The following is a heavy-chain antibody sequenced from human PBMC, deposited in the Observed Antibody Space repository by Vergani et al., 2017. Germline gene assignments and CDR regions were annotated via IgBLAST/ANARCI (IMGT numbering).Heavy chain of an antibody. CDR2: INPNSGGT. CDR1: GYTFTGYY. Sequence: QVQLVQSGAEVKKPGASAKVSCKASGYTFTGYYMHWVRQAPGQGLEWMGWINPNSGGTNYAQKFQGRVTMTRDTSISTAYMELSRLRSDDTAVYYCARDGGIAVAGRYYYYYMDVWGKGTTVTVSS. CDR3: ARDGGIAVAGRYYYYYMDV. J-gene: IGHJ6*03. D-gene: IGHD6-19*01. V-gene: IGHV1-2*02.